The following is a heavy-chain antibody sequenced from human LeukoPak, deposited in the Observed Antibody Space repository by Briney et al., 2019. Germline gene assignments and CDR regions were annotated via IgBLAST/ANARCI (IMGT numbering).Heavy chain of an antibody. CDR3: ARGGPGRFIAKYYFDY. CDR1: GGSFGGYY. J-gene: IGHJ4*02. Sequence: SETLSLTCAVYGGSFGGYYWSWIRQPPGKGLEWIGEINHSGSTNYNPSLKSRVTISVDTSKNQFSLKLSSVTAADTAVYYCARGGPGRFIAKYYFDYWGQGTLVTVSS. D-gene: IGHD6-13*01. V-gene: IGHV4-34*01. CDR2: INHSGST.